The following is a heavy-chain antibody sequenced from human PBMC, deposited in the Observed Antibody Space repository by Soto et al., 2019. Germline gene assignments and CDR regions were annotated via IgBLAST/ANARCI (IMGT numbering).Heavy chain of an antibody. J-gene: IGHJ6*02. CDR2: IYYSGST. CDR3: ARDLTITIFGVVTPYGMDV. D-gene: IGHD3-3*01. Sequence: SETLSLTCTVSGGSISSGGYYWSWIRQHPGKGLKWIGYIYYSGSTYYNPSLKSRVTISVDTSKNQFSLKLSSVTAADTAVYYCARDLTITIFGVVTPYGMDVWGQGTTVTV. V-gene: IGHV4-31*03. CDR1: GGSISSGGYY.